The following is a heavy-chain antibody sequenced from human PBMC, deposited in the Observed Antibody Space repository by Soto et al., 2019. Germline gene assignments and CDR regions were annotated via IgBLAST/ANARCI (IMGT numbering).Heavy chain of an antibody. CDR2: IIPIFGTA. CDR1: GGTFSSYA. CDR3: ARWGMTTVTMRGYFDL. D-gene: IGHD4-17*01. Sequence: QVQLVQSGAAVQKPGSSVKVSCKASGGTFSSYAISWVRQAPGQGLEWMGGIIPIFGTATYAKKFQGRVTITEDEYTRTAYMELSSLRSEDTAVYYCARWGMTTVTMRGYFDLWGRGTLVTVSS. J-gene: IGHJ2*01. V-gene: IGHV1-69*01.